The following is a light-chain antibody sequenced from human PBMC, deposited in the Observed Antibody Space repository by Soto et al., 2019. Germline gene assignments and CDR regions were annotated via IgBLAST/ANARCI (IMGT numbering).Light chain of an antibody. CDR1: QSISSY. J-gene: IGKJ4*01. Sequence: DIQMTQSPSSLSASVGDGVTITCRASQSISSYLNWYQQKPGKAPKLLIYAASSLQSGVPSRFSGGGSGTDFTLTISRLQPEDFATYYCQQSYSTPLTFGGGTKVEIK. CDR2: AAS. V-gene: IGKV1-39*01. CDR3: QQSYSTPLT.